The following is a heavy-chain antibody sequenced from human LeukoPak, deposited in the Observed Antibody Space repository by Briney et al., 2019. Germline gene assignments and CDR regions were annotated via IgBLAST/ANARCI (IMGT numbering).Heavy chain of an antibody. CDR3: ARDSAAAVNWFDP. J-gene: IGHJ5*02. V-gene: IGHV3-30*19. CDR1: GFTFSSYG. Sequence: GGSLRLSCAASGFTFSSYGMHWVRQAPGKGLEWVAVISYDGSNKYYADSVKGRLTISRDNSKNTLYLQMNSLRAEDTAVYYCARDSAAAVNWFDPWGQGTLVTVSS. D-gene: IGHD6-13*01. CDR2: ISYDGSNK.